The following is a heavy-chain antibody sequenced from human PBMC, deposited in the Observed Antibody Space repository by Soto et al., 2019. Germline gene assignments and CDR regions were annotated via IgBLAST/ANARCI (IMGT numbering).Heavy chain of an antibody. CDR3: VRQHTSVATRAYFDS. Sequence: PSETLSLTCTVTGDSINNRSYYWGWIRQPPGKGLEWIGSIYYSGSTYNNPSLKSRVSMSVDTSKNQFSLKLRSVTAADTALYYCVRQHTSVATRAYFDSWGQGSLVPVSS. CDR1: GDSINNRSYY. D-gene: IGHD2-21*01. J-gene: IGHJ4*02. V-gene: IGHV4-39*01. CDR2: IYYSGST.